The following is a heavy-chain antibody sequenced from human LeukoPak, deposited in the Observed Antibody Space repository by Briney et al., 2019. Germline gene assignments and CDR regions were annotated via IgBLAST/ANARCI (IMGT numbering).Heavy chain of an antibody. D-gene: IGHD3-22*01. Sequence: GGSLRLSCAASGFTFSSSAMSWVRQAPGKGLEWVSAISGSGGSTYYADSVKGRFTISRDNSKNTLYLQMNSLRAEDTAVYYWATVVVVIPHWGQGPLVTVSS. V-gene: IGHV3-23*01. CDR3: ATVVVVIPH. J-gene: IGHJ4*02. CDR2: ISGSGGST. CDR1: GFTFSSSA.